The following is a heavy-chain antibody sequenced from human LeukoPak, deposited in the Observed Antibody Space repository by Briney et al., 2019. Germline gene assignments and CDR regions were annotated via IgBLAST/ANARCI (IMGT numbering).Heavy chain of an antibody. V-gene: IGHV3-23*01. CDR2: ISGSGGST. CDR3: AKIKFGPSNDY. CDR1: EFPFRNAW. J-gene: IGHJ4*02. Sequence: GGSLRLSCAASEFPFRNAWMSWVRQAPGKGLEWVSAISGSGGSTYYADSVKGRFTISRDNSKNTLYLQMNSLRAEDTAVYYCAKIKFGPSNDYWGQGTLVTVSS. D-gene: IGHD3-10*01.